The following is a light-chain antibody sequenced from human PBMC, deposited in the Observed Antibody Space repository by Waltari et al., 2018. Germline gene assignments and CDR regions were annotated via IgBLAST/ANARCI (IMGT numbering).Light chain of an antibody. J-gene: IGLJ3*02. CDR2: EDK. CDR3: QSYDNSLTV. CDR1: SRSLAPHY. V-gene: IGLV6-57*04. Sequence: NFMLTPPHSVSESPGQTVTISSTRTSRSLAPHYLQLYQQRPGSAPTTIIYEDKQRPSGVPDRFSGSIDSSSNSASLTISGLKTEDEADYYCQSYDNSLTVFGGGTRLTVL.